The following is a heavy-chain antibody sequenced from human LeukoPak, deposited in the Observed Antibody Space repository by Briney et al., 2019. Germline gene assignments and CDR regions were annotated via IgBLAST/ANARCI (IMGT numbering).Heavy chain of an antibody. D-gene: IGHD2-8*02. CDR2: MNPNTGGT. CDR3: TRVSIAWSNLYFDY. J-gene: IGHJ4*02. V-gene: IGHV1-2*02. Sequence: ASVKVSCKASGYTFTDCYIHWVRQAPGQGLEWMGMMNPNTGGTKYAQKFQGRVAMSGDTSINTASMELTSLTSADTAVYYCTRVSIAWSNLYFDYWGQGTLVTVSS. CDR1: GYTFTDCY.